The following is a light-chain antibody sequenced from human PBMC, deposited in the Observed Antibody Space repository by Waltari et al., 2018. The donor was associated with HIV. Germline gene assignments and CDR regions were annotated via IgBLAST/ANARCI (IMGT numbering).Light chain of an antibody. CDR1: LAYRY. CDR3: QSADSDGTVV. CDR2: NNG. J-gene: IGLJ2*01. Sequence: SFGLTQPPSMSVVPGQTAKIPCSGVLAYRYANWYQQKPGQAPAVVLVNNGHRPSWHSERCSGTDSGKGATFIITAVRTEDESLYFCQSADSDGTVVFGGGT. V-gene: IGLV3-25*03.